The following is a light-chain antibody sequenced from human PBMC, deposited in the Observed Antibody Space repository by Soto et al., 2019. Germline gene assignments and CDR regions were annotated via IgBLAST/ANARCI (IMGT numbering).Light chain of an antibody. Sequence: DIQMTQSPSSLPASVGDRVTITCRASQVIYNYLAWYQHKPGKVPKLLVYAASTLQSGVPSRFSGSGSGTDFTLTISSLQPEDVATYYCQRYNSAPWTLGQGTTVEIK. J-gene: IGKJ1*01. CDR2: AAS. CDR1: QVIYNY. CDR3: QRYNSAPWT. V-gene: IGKV1-27*01.